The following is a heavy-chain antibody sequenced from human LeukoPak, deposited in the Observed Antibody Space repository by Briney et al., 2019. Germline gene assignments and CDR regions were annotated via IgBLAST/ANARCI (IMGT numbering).Heavy chain of an antibody. V-gene: IGHV3-72*01. D-gene: IGHD5-24*01. CDR1: GFTFSDHF. CDR2: TKNKANSYIS. Sequence: PGGSLRLSCAASGFTFSDHFIAWVRQAPGKGLEWVGRTKNKANSYISGYAASVKGRFTISRDDSKNSLYLQMNSLNTVDTAVYYCAREGYRARNFDYWGQGTLVTVSS. J-gene: IGHJ4*02. CDR3: AREGYRARNFDY.